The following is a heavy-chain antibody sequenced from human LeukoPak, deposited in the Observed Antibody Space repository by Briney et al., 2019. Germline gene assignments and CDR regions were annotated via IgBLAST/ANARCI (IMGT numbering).Heavy chain of an antibody. CDR1: GFTFSGYS. CDR2: LGRSGDNR. Sequence: GGSLRLSCAASGFTFSGYSMSWVRQAPGKGLEWVSGLGRSGDNRYYADSVKGRFTISRDNSKDTVYLQMNSPRVEDTAKYFCVKDRPCDGCMPMDAWGQGTTVTVSS. V-gene: IGHV3-23*01. J-gene: IGHJ6*02. CDR3: VKDRPCDGCMPMDA. D-gene: IGHD5-24*01.